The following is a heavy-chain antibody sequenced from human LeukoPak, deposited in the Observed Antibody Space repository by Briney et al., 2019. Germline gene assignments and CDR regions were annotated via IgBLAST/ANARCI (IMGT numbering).Heavy chain of an antibody. D-gene: IGHD6-13*01. Sequence: PGGSLRLSCAASGSTFSSYAMNWVRQAPGKGLEWVSVISGGGGGTYYADSVKGRFTISRDNSKNTLYLQMNSLRAEDTAVYYCAKAKQLAASPDYWGQGTLVTVSS. CDR3: AKAKQLAASPDY. CDR1: GSTFSSYA. CDR2: ISGGGGGT. V-gene: IGHV3-23*01. J-gene: IGHJ4*02.